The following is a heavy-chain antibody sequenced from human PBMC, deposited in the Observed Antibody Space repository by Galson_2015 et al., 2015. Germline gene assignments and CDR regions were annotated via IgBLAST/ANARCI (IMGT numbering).Heavy chain of an antibody. CDR2: IYYSGST. CDR3: ARFPVYYDSSGYYHDAFDI. V-gene: IGHV4-59*01. J-gene: IGHJ3*02. Sequence: SETLSLTCTVSGGSISSYYWSWIRQPPGKGLEWIGYIYYSGSTNYNPSLKGRVTISVDTSKNQFSLKLSSVTAADTAVYYCARFPVYYDSSGYYHDAFDIWGQGTTVTVSS. CDR1: GGSISSYY. D-gene: IGHD3-22*01.